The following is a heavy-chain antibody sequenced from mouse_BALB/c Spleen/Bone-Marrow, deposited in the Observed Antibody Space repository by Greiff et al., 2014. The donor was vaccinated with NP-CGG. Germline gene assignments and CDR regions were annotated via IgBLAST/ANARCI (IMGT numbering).Heavy chain of an antibody. CDR1: GYSFTDYY. CDR3: ASFGFAY. V-gene: IGHV1-26*01. CDR2: INPYNGAT. J-gene: IGHJ3*01. Sequence: EVQLVESGPELVKPGASVKLSCKASGYSFTDYYMHWVKQSHVKSLEWIGRINPYNGATSYNQNFKDKASLTVDKSSRTAYMELHSLTSEDSAVYYCASFGFAYWGQGTLVTVSA.